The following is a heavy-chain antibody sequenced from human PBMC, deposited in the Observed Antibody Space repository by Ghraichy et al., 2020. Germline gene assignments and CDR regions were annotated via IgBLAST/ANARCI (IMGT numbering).Heavy chain of an antibody. CDR1: GASTSLNY. D-gene: IGHD3-22*01. CDR2: VYDSGTT. J-gene: IGHJ4*02. V-gene: IGHV4-59*12. CDR3: ARLRNSYYYVLDY. Sequence: SETLSLTCTVSGASTSLNYWSWIRQPPGKGLDWIGHVYDSGTTNYNPSLKSRVTISMDTSKKQFSLKLKSVTAADTAVYYCARLRNSYYYVLDYWGQGILVTVAS.